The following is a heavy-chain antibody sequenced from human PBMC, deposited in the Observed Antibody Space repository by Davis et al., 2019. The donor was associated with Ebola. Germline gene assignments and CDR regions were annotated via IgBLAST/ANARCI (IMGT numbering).Heavy chain of an antibody. D-gene: IGHD4-17*01. CDR3: TGSDGDYDY. Sequence: GESLKISCAASGFTFSGSAIHWVRQASGKGLEWVGRIRSKANSYATAYAASVKGRFTISRDDSKNTAYLQMNSLKTEDTAVYYCTGSDGDYDYWGQGTLVTVSS. CDR1: GFTFSGSA. V-gene: IGHV3-73*01. CDR2: IRSKANSYAT. J-gene: IGHJ4*02.